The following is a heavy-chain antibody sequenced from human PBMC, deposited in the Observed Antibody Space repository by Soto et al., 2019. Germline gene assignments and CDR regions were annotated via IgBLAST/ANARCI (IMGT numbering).Heavy chain of an antibody. V-gene: IGHV4-38-2*01. CDR3: ARGSYTGSFPPHFDY. J-gene: IGHJ4*02. CDR1: GDSRSSGHY. CDR2: IYHSGST. D-gene: IGHD1-26*01. Sequence: SETLSLTCAVSGDSRSSGHYWGWIRQPPGKGLEWIGIIYHSGSTYYNPSLKSRLTVSVDTSKNQFSLKLRSVTAADTAVYYCARGSYTGSFPPHFDYWGQGTLVTVSS.